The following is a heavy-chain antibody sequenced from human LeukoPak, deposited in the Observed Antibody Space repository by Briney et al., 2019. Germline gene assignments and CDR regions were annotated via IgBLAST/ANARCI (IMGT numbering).Heavy chain of an antibody. D-gene: IGHD3-16*01. V-gene: IGHV1-2*02. CDR1: GYSFSDYH. CDR2: INPNNGDT. CDR3: ARGEYSNGYPYRLDF. Sequence: ASVKVSCKASGYSFSDYHINWVRQASGQGPEWMGWINPNNGDTDYAKAFQGRVTMTRDTSISTAHMELNRLRSDDTAMYYCARGEYSNGYPYRLDFWGQGTLLTVSS. J-gene: IGHJ4*02.